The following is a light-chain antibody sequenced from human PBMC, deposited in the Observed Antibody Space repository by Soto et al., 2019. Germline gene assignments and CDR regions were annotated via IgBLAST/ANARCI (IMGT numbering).Light chain of an antibody. J-gene: IGLJ2*01. V-gene: IGLV2-14*01. CDR3: SSYTSSSTLVV. CDR1: SSDVGGYNY. CDR2: DVS. Sequence: QAVVTQPASVSGSPGQSITISCTGNSSDVGGYNYVSWYQQHPGKAPKLMIYDVSNRPSGVSNRFSGSKSGNTAFLTISGLQAEDEADYYCSSYTSSSTLVVFGGGTKLTVL.